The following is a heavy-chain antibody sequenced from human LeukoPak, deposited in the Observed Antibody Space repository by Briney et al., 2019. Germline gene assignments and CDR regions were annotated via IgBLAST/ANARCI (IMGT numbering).Heavy chain of an antibody. CDR3: ARDVVVVAASYYYYGMDV. CDR1: GYTFTSYG. Sequence: ASVKVSCKASGYTFTSYGIRWVRQAPGQRLEWMGWISAYNGNTNYAQKLQGRVTMTTDTSTSTAYMELRSLRSDDTAVYYCARDVVVVAASYYYYGMDVWGQGTTVTVSS. V-gene: IGHV1-18*01. CDR2: ISAYNGNT. J-gene: IGHJ6*02. D-gene: IGHD2-15*01.